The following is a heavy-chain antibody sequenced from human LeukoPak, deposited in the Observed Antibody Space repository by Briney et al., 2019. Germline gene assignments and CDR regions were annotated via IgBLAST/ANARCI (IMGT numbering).Heavy chain of an antibody. CDR1: GGSISSSSYY. J-gene: IGHJ4*02. Sequence: PSETLSLTCTVSGGSISSSSYYWGWIRQPPGKGLEWIGGIYYSGSTYYNPSLKSRVTISVDTSKNQFSLKLSSVTAADTAVYYCARSLVGATADFDYWGQGTLVTVSS. V-gene: IGHV4-39*01. CDR3: ARSLVGATADFDY. CDR2: IYYSGST. D-gene: IGHD1-26*01.